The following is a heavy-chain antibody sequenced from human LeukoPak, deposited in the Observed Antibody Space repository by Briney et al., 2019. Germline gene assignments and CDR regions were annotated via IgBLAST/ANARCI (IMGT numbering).Heavy chain of an antibody. CDR2: IIPMFGTA. D-gene: IGHD2-2*01. CDR3: ARASPGRYYFDY. Sequence: SVKVSCKASGGTFSSYVISWVRQAPGQGLEWMGGIIPMFGTANYAQKFQGRVTIIADESTSSAYMELSSLGSEDTAVYYCARASPGRYYFDYWGQGTLVTVSS. V-gene: IGHV1-69*13. CDR1: GGTFSSYV. J-gene: IGHJ4*02.